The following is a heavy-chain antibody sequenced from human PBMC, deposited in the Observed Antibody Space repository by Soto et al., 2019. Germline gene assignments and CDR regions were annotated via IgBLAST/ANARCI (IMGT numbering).Heavy chain of an antibody. V-gene: IGHV1-18*01. CDR2: ISAYNGNT. CDR1: GYTFNSYG. J-gene: IGHJ4*02. CDR3: ARYFWSGQLPFYFDQ. D-gene: IGHD3-3*01. Sequence: QVLLVQSGAEVKKPGASVKVSCKASGYTFNSYGVSWVRQAPGQGLEWMGWISAYNGNTKYSQNLQGRVTMTIDTTTSSAYLEVRSLRSDDTAINYCARYFWSGQLPFYFDQWGQGTLVTVS.